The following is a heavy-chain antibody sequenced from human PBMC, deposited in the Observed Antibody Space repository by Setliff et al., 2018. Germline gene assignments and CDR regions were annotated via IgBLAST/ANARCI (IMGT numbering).Heavy chain of an antibody. CDR3: ARDNNYYDRSGYYSGHDV. CDR1: GFTFSNAW. V-gene: IGHV3-15*01. D-gene: IGHD3-22*01. J-gene: IGHJ4*03. CDR2: IKSKTDGGTT. Sequence: GGSLRLSCAASGFTFSNAWMSWVRQAPGKGLEWVGRIKSKTDGGTTDYAAPVKGRFTISRDDSKNTLYLQMNSLKTEDTAVYYCARDNNYYDRSGYYSGHDVWGQGILVTVSS.